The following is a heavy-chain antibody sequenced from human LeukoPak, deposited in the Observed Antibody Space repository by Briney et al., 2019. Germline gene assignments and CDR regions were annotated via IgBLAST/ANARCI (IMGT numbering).Heavy chain of an antibody. CDR3: ARSRLEGFDY. CDR2: IYYSGST. Sequence: PSETLSLTCTVSGGSISSGGYYWSWIRQHPGKGLEWIGYIYYSGSTYYNPSLKSRVTISVDTSKNQFSLKLSSVTAADTAVYYCARSRLEGFDYWGQGTLVTVSS. J-gene: IGHJ4*02. CDR1: GGSISSGGYY. V-gene: IGHV4-31*03.